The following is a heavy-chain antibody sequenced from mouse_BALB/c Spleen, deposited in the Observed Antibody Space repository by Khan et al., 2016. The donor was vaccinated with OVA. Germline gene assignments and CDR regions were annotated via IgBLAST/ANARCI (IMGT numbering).Heavy chain of an antibody. J-gene: IGHJ4*01. Sequence: QVQLKQSGPGLVAPSQSLSITCTVSGFSLTDHGVSWIRQPPGKGLEWLGVIWGGGSTYYNSVLKSRLSISKDNSKSQVFLKMNSLQTDDTAMYSCAKQIWSPYCAMDYWGQGTSVTVSS. CDR2: IWGGGST. CDR1: GFSLTDHG. V-gene: IGHV2-6-5*01. CDR3: AKQIWSPYCAMDY. D-gene: IGHD1-1*02.